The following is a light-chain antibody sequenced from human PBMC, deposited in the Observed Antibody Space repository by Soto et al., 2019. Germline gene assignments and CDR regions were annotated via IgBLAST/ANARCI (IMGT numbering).Light chain of an antibody. CDR3: QQYGSSPYT. J-gene: IGKJ2*01. CDR1: QSIYINY. Sequence: EIVLTQSPGTLSLSPGERATLSCRASQSIYINYLAWYQHKPGQAPRLLISGASTRATGIPDRFSGSGSGTDFTLTISRLEPEDFAVYICQQYGSSPYTFGQGTNVEIK. V-gene: IGKV3-20*01. CDR2: GAS.